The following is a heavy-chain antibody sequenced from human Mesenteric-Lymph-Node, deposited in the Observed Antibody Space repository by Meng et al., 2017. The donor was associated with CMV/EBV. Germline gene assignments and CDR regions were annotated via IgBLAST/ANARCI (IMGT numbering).Heavy chain of an antibody. Sequence: QQGGAGLLTPSETLSLPCAVQGGSFSGYYWSWIRQPPGKGLEWIGEINHSGSTNYNPSLKSRVTISVDTSKNQFSLKLSSVTAADTAVYYCARHQRWLKSEGGFDYWGQGTLVTVSS. CDR2: INHSGST. J-gene: IGHJ4*02. CDR1: GGSFSGYY. CDR3: ARHQRWLKSEGGFDY. V-gene: IGHV4-34*01. D-gene: IGHD4-23*01.